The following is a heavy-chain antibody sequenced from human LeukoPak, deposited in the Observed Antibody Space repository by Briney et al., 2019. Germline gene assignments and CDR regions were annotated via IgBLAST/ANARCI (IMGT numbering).Heavy chain of an antibody. CDR1: GFTFSSYW. D-gene: IGHD4-17*01. CDR2: IASDGSST. J-gene: IGHJ4*02. V-gene: IGHV3-74*01. CDR3: ARDTDTVTTILDY. Sequence: GGSLRLSCAASGFTFSSYWMNWVRQAPGEGLVWVSRIASDGSSTTYADSVKGRFSISRDNAKNTLYLQMNSLRAEDTAVYYCARDTDTVTTILDYWGQGTLVTVSS.